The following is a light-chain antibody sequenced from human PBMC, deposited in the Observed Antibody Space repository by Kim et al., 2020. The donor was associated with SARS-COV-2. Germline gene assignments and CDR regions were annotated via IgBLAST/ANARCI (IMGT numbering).Light chain of an antibody. J-gene: IGKJ1*01. Sequence: EIVLTQSPGTLSLSPGEGATLSCRASQSVSSSYLAWYQQKPGQAPRLLIYGASSRATGIPARFSGSGSGTDFALTISRLEPEDFAVYYCQQYGSSPQTFGQGTKVDIK. CDR2: GAS. CDR3: QQYGSSPQT. V-gene: IGKV3-20*01. CDR1: QSVSSSY.